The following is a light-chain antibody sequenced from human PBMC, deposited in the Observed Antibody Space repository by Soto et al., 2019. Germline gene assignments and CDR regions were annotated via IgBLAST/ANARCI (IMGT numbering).Light chain of an antibody. CDR1: ISDVGGHTY. J-gene: IGLJ2*01. CDR2: EVS. CDR3: SSYTSSSVI. V-gene: IGLV2-14*01. Sequence: QSALTQPASMSGSPGQSITISCTGTISDVGGHTYVAWYQQRPGKAPKLIIYEVSDRPLGISNRFSGSKSGNTASLTISGLQGEDEADYYCSSYTSSSVIFGGGTKVTVL.